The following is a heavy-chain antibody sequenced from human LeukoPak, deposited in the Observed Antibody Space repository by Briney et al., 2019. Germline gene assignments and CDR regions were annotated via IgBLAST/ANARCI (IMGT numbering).Heavy chain of an antibody. V-gene: IGHV4-59*08. J-gene: IGHJ6*03. Sequence: SETLSLTCTVSGGSISSYYWSWIRQPPGKGLEWIGYIYYSGSTNYNPSLKSRVTISVDTSKNQFSPKLSSVTAADTAVYYCARRAPDNYYMDVWGKGTTVTVSS. CDR3: ARRAPDNYYMDV. CDR2: IYYSGST. D-gene: IGHD1-14*01. CDR1: GGSISSYY.